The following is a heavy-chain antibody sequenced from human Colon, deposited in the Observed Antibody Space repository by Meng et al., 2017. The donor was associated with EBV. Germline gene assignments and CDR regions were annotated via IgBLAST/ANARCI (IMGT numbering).Heavy chain of an antibody. D-gene: IGHD3-22*01. CDR1: GGSFSGYY. Sequence: QVQLQQWGAGLLTPSEXLSLTCTVYGGSFSGYYWSWIRQPPGKGLEWIGEISHSGSTNYNPSLKSRVTISLDKSKNQLSLKLNSVTAADTAVYYCASSDYYRSDYWGQGTLVTVSS. CDR2: ISHSGST. J-gene: IGHJ4*02. CDR3: ASSDYYRSDY. V-gene: IGHV4-34*01.